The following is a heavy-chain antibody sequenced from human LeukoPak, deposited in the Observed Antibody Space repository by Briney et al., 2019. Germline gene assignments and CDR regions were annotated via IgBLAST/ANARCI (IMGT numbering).Heavy chain of an antibody. CDR1: GFTFSSYG. V-gene: IGHV3-30*18. Sequence: GGSLRLSSAASGFTFSSYGMHWVRPAPGKGLEWVAVISYDGSNKYYADSVKGRFTISRDNSKNTLYLQMNSLRAEDTAVYYCAKGDKSGSFLFDYWGQGTLVTVSS. J-gene: IGHJ4*02. CDR3: AKGDKSGSFLFDY. D-gene: IGHD1-26*01. CDR2: ISYDGSNK.